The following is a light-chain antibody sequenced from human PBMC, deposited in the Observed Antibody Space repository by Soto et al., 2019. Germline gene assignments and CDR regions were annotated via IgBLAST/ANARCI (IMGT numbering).Light chain of an antibody. V-gene: IGKV1-33*01. CDR3: QQANSFPRT. CDR2: DAS. Sequence: DIQMTQSPSSLSASVGDRVTITCQASHDIRKYLNWYQQKPGKAPRLLIYDASNMEKGVPSRFTGSGSGTDFILTISSLQPEDIATYYCQQANSFPRTFGQGTKVDIK. CDR1: HDIRKY. J-gene: IGKJ1*01.